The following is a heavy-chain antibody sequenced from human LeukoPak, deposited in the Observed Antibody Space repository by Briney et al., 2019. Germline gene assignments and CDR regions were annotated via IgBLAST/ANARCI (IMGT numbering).Heavy chain of an antibody. Sequence: GGSLRLSCAASGFTVTNYWIHWVRQVPGKGPVWVARINSDGSRPTYAASVKGRFTISRDNAKNSLYLQMNSLRAEDTAVYYCARDYGDDYYYFDYWGQGTLVTVSS. D-gene: IGHD4-17*01. CDR3: ARDYGDDYYYFDY. V-gene: IGHV3-74*01. CDR2: INSDGSRP. CDR1: GFTVTNYW. J-gene: IGHJ4*02.